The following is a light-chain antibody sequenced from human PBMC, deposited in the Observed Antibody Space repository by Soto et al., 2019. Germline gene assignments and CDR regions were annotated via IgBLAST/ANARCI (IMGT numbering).Light chain of an antibody. CDR1: RSIGNN. Sequence: EIQVTQSPTSLSASVGERITITCRASRSIGNNLNWYQQRPGKAPQLLIYAASSLQSGVPSRFSGSSSGTDFTLTNNGLQPEDFATYYCQQSFSPHIAFGQGTRL. J-gene: IGKJ5*01. CDR2: AAS. CDR3: QQSFSPHIA. V-gene: IGKV1-39*01.